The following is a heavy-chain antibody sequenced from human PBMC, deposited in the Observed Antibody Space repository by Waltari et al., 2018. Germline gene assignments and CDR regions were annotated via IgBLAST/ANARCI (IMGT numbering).Heavy chain of an antibody. D-gene: IGHD3-16*01. CDR1: GASISSRTDY. CDR2: VSKSGGT. V-gene: IGHV4-39*01. CDR3: GRRNGNYVFIED. Sequence: QLQLQESGPGLLKPSETLSLTCTVSGASISSRTDYGGWIRQSAGVGLEWIGSVSKSGGTNYNPSLLSRVTSSVDTFKNQFSLEVNSVTAADTAIYYCGRRNGNYVFIEDWGQGTLVTVSS. J-gene: IGHJ4*02.